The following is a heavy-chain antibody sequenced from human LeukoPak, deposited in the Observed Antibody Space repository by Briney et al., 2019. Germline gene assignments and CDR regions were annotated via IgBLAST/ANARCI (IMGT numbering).Heavy chain of an antibody. CDR1: GGSISSYY. D-gene: IGHD5-12*01. J-gene: IGHJ2*01. CDR3: ARGDSGYFRYFDL. CDR2: IYYSGGT. V-gene: IGHV4-30-4*01. Sequence: SETLSLTCTVSGGSISSYYWSWIRQPPGKGLEWIGYIYYSGGTYYNPSLKSRVTISVDTSKNQFSLKLSSVTAADTAVYYCARGDSGYFRYFDLWGRGTLVTVSS.